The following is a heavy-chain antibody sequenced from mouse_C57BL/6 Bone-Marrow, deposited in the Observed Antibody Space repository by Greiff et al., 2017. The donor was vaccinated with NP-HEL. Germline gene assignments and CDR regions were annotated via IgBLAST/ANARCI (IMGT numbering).Heavy chain of an antibody. D-gene: IGHD1-1*01. Sequence: EVKVVESGGDLVKPGGSLKLSCAASGFTFSSYGMSWVRQTPDKRLEWVATISSGGSYTYYPASVKGRFTISSDNAKNTLYLQMRSLKSEDTAMYYCARPIYYGSSYPFADWGQGTLVTVSA. CDR3: ARPIYYGSSYPFAD. CDR1: GFTFSSYG. CDR2: ISSGGSYT. V-gene: IGHV5-6*01. J-gene: IGHJ3*01.